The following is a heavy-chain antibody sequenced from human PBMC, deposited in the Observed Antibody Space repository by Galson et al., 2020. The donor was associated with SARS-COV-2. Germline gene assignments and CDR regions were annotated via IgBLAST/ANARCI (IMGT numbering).Heavy chain of an antibody. Sequence: GGSLRLSCAASGFTFSNYDLSWVRQAPGTGLEWVSGIVSSGDTTFYADAVKGRFTISRDNSKNTVYLQMNSLRDADTAVYYCAKDPFGSGMTWGQGTLVTVSS. J-gene: IGHJ5*02. CDR1: GFTFSNYD. V-gene: IGHV3-23*01. CDR3: AKDPFGSGMT. CDR2: IVSSGDTT. D-gene: IGHD3-10*01.